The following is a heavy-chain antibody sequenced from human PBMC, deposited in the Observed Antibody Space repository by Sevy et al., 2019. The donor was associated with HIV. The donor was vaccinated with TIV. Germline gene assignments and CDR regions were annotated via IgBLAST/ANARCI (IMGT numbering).Heavy chain of an antibody. CDR3: AKGTLVVRTGIYYYYGMSV. Sequence: GGSLRLSCAASGFTFSSYAMSWVRQAPGKGLEWVSAISHSGDGTNYADSVKGRFTISRDNSKNTLYQEMNSLRAEDTAVYYWAKGTLVVRTGIYYYYGMSVWGQGTTVTVSS. J-gene: IGHJ6*02. D-gene: IGHD2-2*01. V-gene: IGHV3-23*01. CDR1: GFTFSSYA. CDR2: ISHSGDGT.